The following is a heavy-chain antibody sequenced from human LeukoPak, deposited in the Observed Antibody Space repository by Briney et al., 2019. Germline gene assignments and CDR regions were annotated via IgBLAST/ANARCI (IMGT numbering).Heavy chain of an antibody. J-gene: IGHJ1*01. Sequence: SETLSLTCTVSGGSISSSSHYWGWIRQPPGKGLEWIGNIYHGGGTYYNVALKSRITISVDRPSNQFSLKLRSMTAADTAVYYCARVKPENYDTLTGFVWGYFELWGQGTLVTVSS. CDR1: GGSISSSSHY. D-gene: IGHD3-9*01. V-gene: IGHV4-39*07. CDR2: IYHGGGT. CDR3: ARVKPENYDTLTGFVWGYFEL.